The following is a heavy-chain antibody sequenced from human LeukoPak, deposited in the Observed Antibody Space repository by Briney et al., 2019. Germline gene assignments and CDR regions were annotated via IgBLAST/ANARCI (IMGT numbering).Heavy chain of an antibody. CDR3: AREGSSGYYXFDY. D-gene: IGHD3-22*01. Sequence: ASVKVSCKASGYTFTSYYMHWVRQAPGQGLEWMGISIPSGGSTTYAQKFQGRVTMTRDTSTSTVYMELSSLRSEDTAVYYCAREGSSGYYXFDYWGQGTLVTVSS. CDR2: SIPSGGST. V-gene: IGHV1-46*01. CDR1: GYTFTSYY. J-gene: IGHJ4*02.